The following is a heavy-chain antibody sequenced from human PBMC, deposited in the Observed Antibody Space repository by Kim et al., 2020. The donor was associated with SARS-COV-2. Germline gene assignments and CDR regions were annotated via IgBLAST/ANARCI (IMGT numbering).Heavy chain of an antibody. D-gene: IGHD3-22*01. J-gene: IGHJ2*01. CDR2: IYSGGST. CDR3: ARERVSYYYDSSGYESYWYFDL. V-gene: IGHV3-53*04. CDR1: GFTVSSNY. Sequence: GGSLRLSCAASGFTVSSNYMSWVRQAPGKGLEWVSVIYSGGSTYYADSVKGRFTISRHNSKNTLYLQMNSLRAEDTAVYYCARERVSYYYDSSGYESYWYFDLWGRGTLVTVSS.